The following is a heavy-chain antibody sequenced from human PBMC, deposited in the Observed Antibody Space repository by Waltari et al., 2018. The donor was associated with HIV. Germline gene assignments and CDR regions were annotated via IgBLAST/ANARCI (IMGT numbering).Heavy chain of an antibody. J-gene: IGHJ4*02. CDR3: ATGTTVNYYFDY. D-gene: IGHD4-17*01. CDR2: IYYSGST. V-gene: IGHV4-39*01. Sequence: QLQLQESGPGLVKPSETLSLTCTVSGGSISSSSYYWEWIGSIYYSGSTYYNPSLKSRVTISVDTSKNQFSLKLSSVTAADTAVYYCATGTTVNYYFDYWGQGTLVTVSS. CDR1: GGSISSSSYY.